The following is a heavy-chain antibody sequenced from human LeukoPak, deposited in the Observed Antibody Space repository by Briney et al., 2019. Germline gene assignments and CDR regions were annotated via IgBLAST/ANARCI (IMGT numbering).Heavy chain of an antibody. CDR1: GFTVSSNY. J-gene: IGHJ3*02. CDR2: IYSGGST. D-gene: IGHD2-21*02. V-gene: IGHV3-53*01. CDR3: ARDWYCGGDCSDAFDI. Sequence: GGSLRLSCAASGFTVSSNYMSWVRQAPGKGLEWVSVIYSGGSTYYADSVKGRFTISRDNPKNTLYLQMNSLRAEDTAVYYCARDWYCGGDCSDAFDIWGQGTMVTVSS.